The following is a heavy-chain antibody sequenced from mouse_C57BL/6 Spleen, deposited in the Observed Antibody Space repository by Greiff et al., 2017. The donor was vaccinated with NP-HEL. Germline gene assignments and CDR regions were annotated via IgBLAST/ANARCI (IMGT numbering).Heavy chain of an antibody. CDR3: ARRERGSGDVVY. V-gene: IGHV1-18*01. CDR2: INPNNGGT. CDR1: GYTFTDYN. J-gene: IGHJ2*01. Sequence: EVQLQQSGPELVKPGASVKIPCKASGYTFTDYNMDWVKQSHGKSLEWIGDINPNNGGTNYNQKFKGKATLTVDKSASTAYIELRSLTSEDTAVYYCARRERGSGDVVYWGQGTTLTVSS. D-gene: IGHD3-2*02.